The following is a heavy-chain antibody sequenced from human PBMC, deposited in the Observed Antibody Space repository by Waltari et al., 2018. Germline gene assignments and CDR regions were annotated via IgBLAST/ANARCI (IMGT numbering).Heavy chain of an antibody. V-gene: IGHV3-23*01. CDR1: GFTFSSYA. J-gene: IGHJ5*02. CDR3: AKETKDYSNYGDWFDP. Sequence: EVQLLESGGGLVQPGGSLRLSCAASGFTFSSYAMSWVRQAPGKGLEWVSAISGSGGSTYYADSVKGRFTISRDNSKNTLYLQMNSLRAEDTAVYYCAKETKDYSNYGDWFDPWGQGTLVTVSS. CDR2: ISGSGGST. D-gene: IGHD4-4*01.